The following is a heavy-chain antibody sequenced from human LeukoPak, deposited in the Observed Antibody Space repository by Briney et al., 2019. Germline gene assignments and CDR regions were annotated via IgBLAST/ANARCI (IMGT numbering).Heavy chain of an antibody. CDR1: GFTFSSYG. CDR3: ARGYDDSSGYYYYY. J-gene: IGHJ4*02. V-gene: IGHV3-33*01. Sequence: SGGSLRLSCAASGFTFSSYGMHWVRQAPGKGLEWVAVIWYDGSNNYYADSVKGRFTISRDNSKNTLYLQMNSLRAEDTAVYYCARGYDDSSGYYYYYWGQGTLVTVSS. CDR2: IWYDGSNN. D-gene: IGHD3-22*01.